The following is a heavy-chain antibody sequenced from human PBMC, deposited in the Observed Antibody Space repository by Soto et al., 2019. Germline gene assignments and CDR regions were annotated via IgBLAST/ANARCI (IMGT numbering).Heavy chain of an antibody. Sequence: QVQLVESGGGVGQPGRSLRLSCAASGFTFSSYAMHWVRQAPGKGLEWVAVISYDGSNKYYADSVKGRFTISRDNSKNTLYLQMNSLRAEDTAVYYCARAYSSSSDYWGQGTLVTVSS. D-gene: IGHD6-6*01. CDR3: ARAYSSSSDY. V-gene: IGHV3-30-3*01. J-gene: IGHJ4*02. CDR1: GFTFSSYA. CDR2: ISYDGSNK.